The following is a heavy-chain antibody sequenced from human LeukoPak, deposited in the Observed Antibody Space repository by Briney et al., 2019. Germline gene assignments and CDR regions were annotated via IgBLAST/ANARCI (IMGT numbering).Heavy chain of an antibody. CDR2: IRYDGSNK. V-gene: IGHV3-30*02. J-gene: IGHJ4*02. CDR3: AKDWDDYYGSGSHFDY. D-gene: IGHD3-10*01. Sequence: GGSLRLSCAASGFTLSSYGMHWVRQAPGKGLEWVAFIRYDGSNKYYADSVKGRFTISRDNSKNTLYLQMNSLRAEDTAVYYCAKDWDDYYGSGSHFDYWGQGTLVTVSS. CDR1: GFTLSSYG.